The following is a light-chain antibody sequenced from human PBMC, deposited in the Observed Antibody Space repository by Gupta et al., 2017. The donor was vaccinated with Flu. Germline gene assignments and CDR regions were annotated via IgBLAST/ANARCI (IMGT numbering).Light chain of an antibody. CDR2: GNK. J-gene: IGLJ2*01. CDR3: QSYDSTLRGLV. V-gene: IGLV1-40*01. CDR1: SSAIGAGYD. Sequence: QPVLTQPPSVSGAPGLGATISCTGSSSAIGAGYDVHWYQQLPGAAPKILIYGNKDRPSGVPDRFSGSRSATSASLAITGLQAEDEADDYCQSYDSTLRGLVFGGGTKLTVL.